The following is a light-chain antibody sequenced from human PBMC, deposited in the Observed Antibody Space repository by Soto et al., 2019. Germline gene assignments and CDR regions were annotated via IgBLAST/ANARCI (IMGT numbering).Light chain of an antibody. V-gene: IGLV2-23*01. J-gene: IGLJ1*01. CDR1: SSDVGSYNL. CDR2: EGS. CDR3: CSYAGTH. Sequence: QSALTQPASVSGSPGQSITISCTGTSSDVGSYNLVSWYQQHPGKAPKLMIYEGSKRPSGVSNRFSGSKSGNTASLTISGLQAEDEADYYCCSYAGTHFGTGTKVTVL.